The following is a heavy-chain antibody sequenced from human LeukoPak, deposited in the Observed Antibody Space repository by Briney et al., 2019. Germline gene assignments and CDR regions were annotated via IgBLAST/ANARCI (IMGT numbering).Heavy chain of an antibody. J-gene: IGHJ4*02. D-gene: IGHD5-12*01. V-gene: IGHV5-51*01. CDR2: IYPGDSDT. CDR1: GYSFTTYW. CDR3: ARRQYSGYDFDF. Sequence: NPGESLKISCKGSGYSFTTYWIGWVRQMPGKGLEWMGIIYPGDSDTRYSPSFQGQVTVSADKSISTAYLQWNTLEASDTAIYYCARRQYSGYDFDFWGQGTLVTVSS.